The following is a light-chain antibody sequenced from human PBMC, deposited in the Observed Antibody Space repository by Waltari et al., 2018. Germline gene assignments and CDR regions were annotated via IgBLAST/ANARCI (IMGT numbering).Light chain of an antibody. CDR3: QHYLRLPVT. CDR2: GAS. J-gene: IGKJ1*01. V-gene: IGKV3-20*01. Sequence: EIVLTQSPGTLSLYPGESATLSCRTSQSVTRALAWYQQNPGQAPRLLIFGASNRATGIPDRFSGSGSGTDFSLTISSLEPEDFAVYYCQHYLRLPVTFGQGTKVEVK. CDR1: QSVTRA.